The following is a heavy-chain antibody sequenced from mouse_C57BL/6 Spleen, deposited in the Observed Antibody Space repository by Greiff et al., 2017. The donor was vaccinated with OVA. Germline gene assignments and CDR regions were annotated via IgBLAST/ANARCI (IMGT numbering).Heavy chain of an antibody. J-gene: IGHJ4*01. V-gene: IGHV5-17*01. CDR1: GFTFSDYG. Sequence: EVQLVESGGGLVKPGGSLKLSCAASGFTFSDYGMHWVRQAPEQGLEWVAYISSGSSTIYYADTVKGRFTISRDNAKNTLFLQMTSLRSEDTAMYYCARGGYYFYAMDYWGQGTSVTVSS. CDR3: ARGGYYFYAMDY. CDR2: ISSGSSTI. D-gene: IGHD2-3*01.